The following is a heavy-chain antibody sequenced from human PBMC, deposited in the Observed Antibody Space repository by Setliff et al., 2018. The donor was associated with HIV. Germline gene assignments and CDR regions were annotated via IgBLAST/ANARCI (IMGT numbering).Heavy chain of an antibody. Sequence: PSETLSLTCTVSGGSIRSFFWSWIRQPPGKGLEWIGHIYTSGSTNYNPSLKSRVTMSVDTSNNQFSLILSPVTAADTAVYYCARQTGLRGYYGSNSLYYFDYWGKGMLVTVSS. J-gene: IGHJ4*02. V-gene: IGHV4-59*08. CDR1: GGSIRSFF. CDR2: IYTSGST. D-gene: IGHD3-10*01. CDR3: ARQTGLRGYYGSNSLYYFDY.